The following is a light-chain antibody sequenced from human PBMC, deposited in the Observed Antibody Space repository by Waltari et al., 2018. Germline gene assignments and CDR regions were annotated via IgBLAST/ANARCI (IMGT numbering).Light chain of an antibody. Sequence: EIVMTQSPATLSVSPGERATLSCRASQSVSSNLAWYQQKPGQAPRPLIYGASTRDTGIPARFSGSGSGTEFTLTISSLQSEDFAVYYCQQYNNWRYTFGQGTKLEIK. V-gene: IGKV3-15*01. CDR1: QSVSSN. J-gene: IGKJ2*01. CDR3: QQYNNWRYT. CDR2: GAS.